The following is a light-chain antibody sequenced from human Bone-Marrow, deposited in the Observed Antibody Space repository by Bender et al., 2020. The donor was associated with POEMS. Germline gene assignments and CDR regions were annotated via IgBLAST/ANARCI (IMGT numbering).Light chain of an antibody. CDR1: SSDVGGSDY. CDR3: TSYTSSSTRV. J-gene: IGLJ3*02. Sequence: QSALTQPASVSGSPGQSITISCTGTSSDVGGSDYVSWLQQHPGKAPKLIIYDVNNRPSGVSNRFSGSKSGNTASLTISGLQAEDEADYYCTSYTSSSTRVFGGGTRLTVL. CDR2: DVN. V-gene: IGLV2-14*03.